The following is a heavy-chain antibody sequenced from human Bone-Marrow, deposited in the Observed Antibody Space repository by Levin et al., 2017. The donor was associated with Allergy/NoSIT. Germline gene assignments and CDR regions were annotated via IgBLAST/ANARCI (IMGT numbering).Heavy chain of an antibody. CDR1: GYSFTTYG. Sequence: ASVKVSCKTSGYSFTTYGINWVRQAPGQGLEWMGWISTFHGDTKFAQSVQGRVTMTTDTSTNTAHMELRSLTPDDTAIYYCARDSTPYCSSSSCYRARWFDPWGQGTLVTVSS. V-gene: IGHV1-18*01. D-gene: IGHD2-2*01. CDR3: ARDSTPYCSSSSCYRARWFDP. J-gene: IGHJ5*02. CDR2: ISTFHGDT.